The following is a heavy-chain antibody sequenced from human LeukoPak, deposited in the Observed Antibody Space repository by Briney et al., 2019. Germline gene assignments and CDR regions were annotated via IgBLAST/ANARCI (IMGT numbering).Heavy chain of an antibody. D-gene: IGHD2-2*02. V-gene: IGHV4-4*07. CDR1: VGSISSYY. Sequence: PSETLSLTCTVSVGSISSYYWSWIRQPAGKGLEWIGRIYTSGSTNYNPSLKSRVTMSVDTSKNQFSLKLSSVTAADTAVYYCARDRGCSSTSCYTSKNWFDPWGQGTLVTVSS. CDR3: ARDRGCSSTSCYTSKNWFDP. CDR2: IYTSGST. J-gene: IGHJ5*02.